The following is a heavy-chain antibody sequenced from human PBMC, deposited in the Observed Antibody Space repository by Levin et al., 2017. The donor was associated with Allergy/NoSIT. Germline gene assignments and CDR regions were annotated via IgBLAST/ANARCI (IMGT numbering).Heavy chain of an antibody. D-gene: IGHD2-15*01. V-gene: IGHV3-73*01. Sequence: LGESLKISCAASGFTFSGSAMHWVRQASGKGLEWVGRIRSKVNNYATAYAASVEGRFTISRDDSKNTAYLQMNSLKTEDTAVYYCTSRPPQDQTHLQDYWGQGTLVTVSS. CDR3: TSRPPQDQTHLQDY. J-gene: IGHJ4*02. CDR1: GFTFSGSA. CDR2: IRSKVNNYAT.